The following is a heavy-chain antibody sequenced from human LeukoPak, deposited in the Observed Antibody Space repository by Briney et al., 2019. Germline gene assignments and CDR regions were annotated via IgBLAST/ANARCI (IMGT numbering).Heavy chain of an antibody. D-gene: IGHD2-15*01. V-gene: IGHV1-8*01. CDR1: GYTFTSYD. CDR3: ARGRIPGLVLAATRKYNWFDP. Sequence: ASLKVSCKASGYTFTSYDINWVRQATGQGLEWMGWMNPNSVNTGYAQKFQGTVTMTRNTSISTAYMELSSLRTENTAVYYCARGRIPGLVLAATRKYNWFDPWGQGTLVTVSS. J-gene: IGHJ5*02. CDR2: MNPNSVNT.